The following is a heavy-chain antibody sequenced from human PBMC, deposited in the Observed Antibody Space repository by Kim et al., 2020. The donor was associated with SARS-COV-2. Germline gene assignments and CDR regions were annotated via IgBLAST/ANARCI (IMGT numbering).Heavy chain of an antibody. CDR2: LYNDGRT. Sequence: GGSLRLSCAVSAVTVSSNHMIWVRQGPGKGLECVSVLYNDGRTNYADSVRGRFTISRDPFKNTLSLQMNSLRADDTGVYYCATQSAPVGGYWGQGTLVTV. V-gene: IGHV3-53*01. J-gene: IGHJ4*02. CDR1: AVTVSSNH. CDR3: ATQSAPVGGY. D-gene: IGHD2-15*01.